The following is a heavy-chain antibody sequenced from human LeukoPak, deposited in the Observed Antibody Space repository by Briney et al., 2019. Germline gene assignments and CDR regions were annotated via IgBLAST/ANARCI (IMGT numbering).Heavy chain of an antibody. Sequence: ASVKVSCKASGYTFTGYYMHWVRQAPGQGLEWMGWINPNTGGTNYAQKFQGRVTLTRDTSISTAYMELSRLRYDDTAVYYCATLYGDYVRLDYWGQGTLVTVSS. CDR1: GYTFTGYY. CDR2: INPNTGGT. J-gene: IGHJ4*02. CDR3: ATLYGDYVRLDY. D-gene: IGHD4-17*01. V-gene: IGHV1-2*02.